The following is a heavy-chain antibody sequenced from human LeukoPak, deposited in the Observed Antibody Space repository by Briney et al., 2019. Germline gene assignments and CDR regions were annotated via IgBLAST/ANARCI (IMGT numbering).Heavy chain of an antibody. Sequence: GGSLRLSCVASGFRISGYSSTWVRQVPGKGLEWVSFISHYSRTTYYADSVKGRFTISRDNTESSVYLQMNSLKAEDTGIYYCAREALRTSIDSWGQGTLVNVSS. CDR1: GFRISGYS. D-gene: IGHD3-3*01. CDR2: ISHYSRTT. CDR3: AREALRTSIDS. V-gene: IGHV3-48*04. J-gene: IGHJ4*02.